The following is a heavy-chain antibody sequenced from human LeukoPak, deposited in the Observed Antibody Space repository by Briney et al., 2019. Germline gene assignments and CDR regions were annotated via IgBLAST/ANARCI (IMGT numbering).Heavy chain of an antibody. Sequence: ASVKVSCKASGYTFTGYYMHWVRQAPGQGLEWMGWINPNSGGTNYAQKFQGRVTMTRDTSISTAYMELSRLRSDDTAVYYCARGGFDWLLGHYYYYYMDVWGKGTTVTISS. V-gene: IGHV1-2*02. CDR1: GYTFTGYY. J-gene: IGHJ6*03. CDR2: INPNSGGT. CDR3: ARGGFDWLLGHYYYYYMDV. D-gene: IGHD3-9*01.